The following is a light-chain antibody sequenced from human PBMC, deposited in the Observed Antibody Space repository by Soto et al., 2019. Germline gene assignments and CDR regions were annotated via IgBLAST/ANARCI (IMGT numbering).Light chain of an antibody. V-gene: IGKV3-15*01. CDR1: QSVNSN. J-gene: IGKJ4*01. CDR2: GAS. CDR3: QQYNNWPPV. Sequence: ERVMTQSPANLSVSPGESATLFCRASQSVNSNLAWYQQKPGQAPRLLLYGASTRATGTPARFSGSQSGTEFTLTIRSLQSEDFAVYYCQQYNNWPPVFGGGTRVEIK.